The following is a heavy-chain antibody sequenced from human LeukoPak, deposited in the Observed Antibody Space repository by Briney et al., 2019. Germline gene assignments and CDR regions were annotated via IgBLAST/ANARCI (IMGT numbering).Heavy chain of an antibody. CDR3: AKDIHCDGSGYYYAMDV. J-gene: IGHJ6*02. D-gene: IGHD2-15*01. CDR1: GFTFSDYY. CDR2: TRNKANSYTT. Sequence: GGSLRLSCAASGFTFSDYYMDWVRQAPGKGLEWVGRTRNKANSYTTEYAASVKGRFTISRDNAKNSLYLQMNSLRAEDTALYYCAKDIHCDGSGYYYAMDVWGQGTTVTVSS. V-gene: IGHV3-72*01.